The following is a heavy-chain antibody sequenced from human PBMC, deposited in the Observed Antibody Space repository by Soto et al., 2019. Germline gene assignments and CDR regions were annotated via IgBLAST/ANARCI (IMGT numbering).Heavy chain of an antibody. CDR3: ARLGLYGFCLYDSDY. Sequence: SETLSLTCTVSGGSISSYYWSWIRQPPGKGLEWIGYIYYSGSTNYNPSLKSRVTISVDTSKNQFSLKLRSVTAADTAVYYCARLGLYGFCLYDSDYCGLCTLVPVSS. CDR2: IYYSGST. CDR1: GGSISSYY. D-gene: IGHD3-10*01. V-gene: IGHV4-59*08. J-gene: IGHJ4*01.